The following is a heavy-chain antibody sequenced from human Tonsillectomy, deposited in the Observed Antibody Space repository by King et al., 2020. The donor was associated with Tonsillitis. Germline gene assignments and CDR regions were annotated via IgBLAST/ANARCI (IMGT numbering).Heavy chain of an antibody. V-gene: IGHV3-53*02. CDR2: VYSGGST. Sequence: DVQLVETGGGLIQPGGSLRLSCAASGFTVSSNHMTWVRQAPGKGLEWVSVVYSGGSTYYADSVKGRFTISRDNSKNTLHLQMNSLRAEDTAVYYCARDHQLWDAFDIWGQGTMVTVSS. D-gene: IGHD3-10*01. CDR3: ARDHQLWDAFDI. CDR1: GFTVSSNH. J-gene: IGHJ3*02.